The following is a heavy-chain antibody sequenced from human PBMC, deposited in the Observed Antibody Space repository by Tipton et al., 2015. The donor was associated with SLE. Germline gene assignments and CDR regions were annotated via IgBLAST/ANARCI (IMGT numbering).Heavy chain of an antibody. Sequence: SLRLSCAASGFTFSNSAMTWARQAPGKGLECVSGISGSGVSTYYADSVKGRFTISRDNSKNTLYLQLNSLRAEDTAAYYCAKGTLTRIGGYYFDYWGQGTLVTVSS. CDR2: ISGSGVST. D-gene: IGHD2/OR15-2a*01. CDR1: GFTFSNSA. V-gene: IGHV3-23*01. J-gene: IGHJ4*02. CDR3: AKGTLTRIGGYYFDY.